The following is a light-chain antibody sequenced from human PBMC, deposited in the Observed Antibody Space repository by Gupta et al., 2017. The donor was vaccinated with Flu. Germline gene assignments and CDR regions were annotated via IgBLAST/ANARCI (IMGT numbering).Light chain of an antibody. CDR1: QSITNF. J-gene: IGKJ1*01. CDR2: AAS. CDR3: QQTYGSLTWT. V-gene: IGKV1-39*01. Sequence: DRVTITCRASQSITNFLNWYQQKPGNAPKLLIYAASTLQNGVPPRFSGSGSGTNFTLTILSLQPEDFATYYCQQTYGSLTWTFGQGTKVEVK.